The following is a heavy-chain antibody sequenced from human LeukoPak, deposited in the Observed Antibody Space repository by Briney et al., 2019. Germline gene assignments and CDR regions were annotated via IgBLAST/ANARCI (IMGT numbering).Heavy chain of an antibody. CDR3: ARVPTRITMIVVVTRPVYYFVY. CDR1: GGTFSSYA. J-gene: IGHJ4*02. CDR2: IIPIFGTA. Sequence: ASVKVSCKASGGTFSSYAISWVRQAPGQGLEWMGGIIPIFGTANYAQKFQGRVTITADESTSTAYMELSRLRSDDTAVYYCARVPTRITMIVVVTRPVYYFVYWGQGTLVTVSS. D-gene: IGHD3-22*01. V-gene: IGHV1-69*13.